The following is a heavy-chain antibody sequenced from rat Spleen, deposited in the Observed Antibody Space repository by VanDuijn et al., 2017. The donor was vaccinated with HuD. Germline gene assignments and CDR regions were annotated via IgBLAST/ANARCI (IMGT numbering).Heavy chain of an antibody. CDR3: ARQGYYSNYIYDY. D-gene: IGHD1-2*01. V-gene: IGHV5-19*01. Sequence: HWIRQAPTKGLEWVASISPSGGSTSYRDSVKGRFTISRDNAKSTLYLQMGSLRSEDTATYYCARQGYYSNYIYDYWGQGVMVTVSS. J-gene: IGHJ2*01. CDR2: ISPSGGST.